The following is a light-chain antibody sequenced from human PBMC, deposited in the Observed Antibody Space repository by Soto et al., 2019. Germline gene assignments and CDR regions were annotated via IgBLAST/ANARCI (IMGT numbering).Light chain of an antibody. Sequence: EIVMTQSPDTLSVSPGERATLSCRASQSVSSNLAWYQQKPGQAPRLLIYGASTRATGFPARFSGSGSGTEFTLTISSLQSEDFAVYYCQQYNDWLWTFGQGTKVDIK. CDR3: QQYNDWLWT. J-gene: IGKJ1*01. CDR2: GAS. V-gene: IGKV3-15*01. CDR1: QSVSSN.